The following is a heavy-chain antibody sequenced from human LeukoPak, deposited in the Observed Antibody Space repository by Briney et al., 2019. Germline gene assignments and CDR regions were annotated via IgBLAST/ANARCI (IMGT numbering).Heavy chain of an antibody. V-gene: IGHV3-7*04. CDR2: IKQDGSEE. Sequence: PGGSLRLSCAASGFIFSSYSMSWVRQAPGKGLEWVANIKQDGSEEYYVDSVKGRFTISRDNAKNSLYLQMNSLRAEDTAVYYCARGEAYYFDYWGQGTLVTVSS. CDR3: ARGEAYYFDY. CDR1: GFIFSSYS. J-gene: IGHJ4*02.